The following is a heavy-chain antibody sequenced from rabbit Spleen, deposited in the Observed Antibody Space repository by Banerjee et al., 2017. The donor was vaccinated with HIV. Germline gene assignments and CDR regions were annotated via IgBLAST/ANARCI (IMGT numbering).Heavy chain of an antibody. CDR2: IDPIFGVS. Sequence: QEQLVESGGGLVQPGGSLKLSCTVSGFDISKYGVTWVRQAPGKGLEWIGYIDPIFGVSYYATWVNGRFTISSHDAQNTLYLQLNSLTAADTATYFCVRGASISGYYSLWGQGTLVTVS. V-gene: IGHV1S47*01. CDR3: VRGASISGYYSL. D-gene: IGHD1-1*01. J-gene: IGHJ3*01. CDR1: GFDISKYG.